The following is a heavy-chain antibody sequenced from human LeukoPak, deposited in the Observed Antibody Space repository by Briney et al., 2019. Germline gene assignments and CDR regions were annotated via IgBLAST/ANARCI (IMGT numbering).Heavy chain of an antibody. CDR3: AKDHMTNYYYYYGMDV. Sequence: GASVKVSCKASGYTFTSYYMHWVRQAPGQGLEWMGIINPSGGSTNYAQKFQGRVTMTRDTSTSTVYMELSSLRSEDTAVYYCAKDHMTNYYYYYGMDVWGQGTTVTVSS. CDR1: GYTFTSYY. V-gene: IGHV1-46*01. J-gene: IGHJ6*02. CDR2: INPSGGST.